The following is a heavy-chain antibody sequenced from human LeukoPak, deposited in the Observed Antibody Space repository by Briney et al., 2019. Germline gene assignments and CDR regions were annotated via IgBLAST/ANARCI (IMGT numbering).Heavy chain of an antibody. CDR1: GYTFTSYY. CDR2: INPNSGGT. CDR3: ARRSAAGTPYYYYYMDV. V-gene: IGHV1-2*06. J-gene: IGHJ6*03. Sequence: ASVKVSCKASGYTFTSYYMHWVRQAPGQGLEWMGRINPNSGGTNYAQKFQGRVTMTRDTSISTAYMELSRLRSDDTAVYYCARRSAAGTPYYYYYMDVWGKGTTVTVSS. D-gene: IGHD6-13*01.